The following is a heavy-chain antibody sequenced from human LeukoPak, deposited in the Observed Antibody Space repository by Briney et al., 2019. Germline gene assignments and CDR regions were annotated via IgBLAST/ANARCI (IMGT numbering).Heavy chain of an antibody. CDR1: GFSFSSHW. J-gene: IGHJ4*02. CDR3: ARGLYGSPGDY. Sequence: GGSLRLSCAASGFSFSSHWMHWVRQGPGKGLVRVSRINSDGSSTSYADPVKGRFTISRDNAKNTLYLQMNSLRAEDTAVYYCARGLYGSPGDYWGQGTLVTVSS. V-gene: IGHV3-74*01. D-gene: IGHD1-26*01. CDR2: INSDGSST.